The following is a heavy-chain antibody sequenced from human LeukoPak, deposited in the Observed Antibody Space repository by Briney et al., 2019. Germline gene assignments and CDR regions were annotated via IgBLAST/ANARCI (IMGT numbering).Heavy chain of an antibody. CDR2: IREDGSEK. J-gene: IGHJ4*02. CDR3: ARGVALPTVFDY. D-gene: IGHD2-15*01. Sequence: GGSLRLSCAASGFTFSSYWMSWVRQVPGKGLEWVANIREDGSEKYYVDSVKGRFTVSRDNAKKSLYLQMSSLRAEDTAVYYCARGVALPTVFDYWGQGTLVTVSS. V-gene: IGHV3-7*03. CDR1: GFTFSSYW.